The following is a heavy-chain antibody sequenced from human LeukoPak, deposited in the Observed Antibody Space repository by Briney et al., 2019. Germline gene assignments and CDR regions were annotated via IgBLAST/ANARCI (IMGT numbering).Heavy chain of an antibody. CDR1: GFTFSGSA. CDR2: IRSKANNYAT. CDR3: ASLFYPLGY. V-gene: IGHV3-73*01. Sequence: GGSLRLSGAAAGFTFSGSAMHWVRQASGKGLEWIGRIRSKANNYATDYAASVKGRFTISRDDSKNTAYLQMKSLKTEDTAVYYCASLFYPLGYWGQGTLVTVSS. J-gene: IGHJ4*02. D-gene: IGHD3-16*02.